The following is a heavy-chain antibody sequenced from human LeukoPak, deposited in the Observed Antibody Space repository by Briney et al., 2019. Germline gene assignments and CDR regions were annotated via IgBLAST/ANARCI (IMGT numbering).Heavy chain of an antibody. Sequence: GGSLRLSCAASGVTVSSNYMSWVRQAPGKGLEWVSDIYSGGSTYYTASVKSRVTISRDNSKNTLYLQMNTLRAEATAVYYCARDRYSSSSRWFDPWGQRTLVTVSS. D-gene: IGHD6-6*01. CDR2: IYSGGST. CDR3: ARDRYSSSSRWFDP. CDR1: GVTVSSNY. V-gene: IGHV3-66*02. J-gene: IGHJ5*02.